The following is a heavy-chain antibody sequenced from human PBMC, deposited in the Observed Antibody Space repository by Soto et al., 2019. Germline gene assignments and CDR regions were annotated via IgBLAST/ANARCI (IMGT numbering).Heavy chain of an antibody. CDR3: ARGVYASGNYSTRPAAFDI. CDR2: TIPVFKTA. Sequence: QVQLEQSGAEVKKPGASGKVSCKAAGGTLSDHGVAWLRQAPGQGLEWMGGTIPVFKTAKYAQKVQGRVTVTADKFTIIAYMDLTSLGSGDTAFYFSARGVYASGNYSTRPAAFDIWGQGTMVIVSS. V-gene: IGHV1-69*06. D-gene: IGHD3-10*01. J-gene: IGHJ3*02. CDR1: GGTLSDHG.